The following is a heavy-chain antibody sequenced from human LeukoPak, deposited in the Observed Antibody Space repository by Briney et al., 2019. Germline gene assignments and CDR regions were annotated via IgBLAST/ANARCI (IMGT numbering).Heavy chain of an antibody. Sequence: SETLSLTCTVSGGSISNNNYYWGWLRQPPGTGLEWIGSIYYSGSTYYNPSLESRVTISLDTSMNQFSLRLSSVTAADTAVYYCARDLGKWELLYYFDYWGQGTLVTVSS. CDR1: GGSISNNNYY. V-gene: IGHV4-39*07. CDR2: IYYSGST. CDR3: ARDLGKWELLYYFDY. D-gene: IGHD1-26*01. J-gene: IGHJ4*02.